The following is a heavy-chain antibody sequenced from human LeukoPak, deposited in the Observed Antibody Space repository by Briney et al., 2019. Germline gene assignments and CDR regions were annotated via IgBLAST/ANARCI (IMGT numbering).Heavy chain of an antibody. CDR1: GGSISSYY. Sequence: SETLSLTCTVSGGSISSYYWSWIRQPLGKGLEWIGYIYYSGSTNYNPSLKSRVTISVDTSKNQFSLKLSSVTAADTAVYYCARGLYYYYYMDVWGKGTTVTVSS. V-gene: IGHV4-59*01. CDR3: ARGLYYYYYMDV. J-gene: IGHJ6*03. CDR2: IYYSGST.